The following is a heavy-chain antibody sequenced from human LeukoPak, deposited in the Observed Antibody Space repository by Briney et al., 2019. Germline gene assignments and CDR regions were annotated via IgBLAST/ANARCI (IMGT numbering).Heavy chain of an antibody. V-gene: IGHV4-30-2*01. CDR1: GGSISSGGYS. CDR3: ARVYYDSSGYYYFDY. D-gene: IGHD3-22*01. CDR2: IYHSGST. J-gene: IGHJ4*02. Sequence: ASETLSLTCAVSGGSISSGGYSWSWIRQPPGKGLEWIGYIYHSGSTYYNPSLKSRVTISVDRSKNQFSLKLSSVTAADTAVYYCARVYYDSSGYYYFDYWGQGTLVTVSP.